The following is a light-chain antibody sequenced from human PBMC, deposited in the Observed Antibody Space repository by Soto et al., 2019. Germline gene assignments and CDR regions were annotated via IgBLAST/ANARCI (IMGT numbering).Light chain of an antibody. V-gene: IGLV2-11*01. CDR1: YSDVGTFYF. CDR2: DVT. J-gene: IGLJ1*01. Sequence: QSVLAQPRSVSGAPGQAVTISCTGSYSDVGTFYFVSWYQQYPGKGPKLIIYDVTERPSEVPDRFSGSKSGNTASLTISGLQAEDEADYYCCSYAFSYTYIFGSGTKVTVL. CDR3: CSYAFSYTYI.